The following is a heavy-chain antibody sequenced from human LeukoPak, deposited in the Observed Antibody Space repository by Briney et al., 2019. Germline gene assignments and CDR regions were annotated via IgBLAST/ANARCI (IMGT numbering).Heavy chain of an antibody. CDR2: INHGSTTI. CDR3: ARDKGGPDY. Sequence: GGSLRLSCAASGFTFSSYSMNWVRQAPGKGLELISYINHGSTTIYYADSVKGRFTISRDNAKNSLYLQMNGLRAEDTAVYSCARDKGGPDYWGQGTLVTVSS. D-gene: IGHD2-15*01. V-gene: IGHV3-48*01. CDR1: GFTFSSYS. J-gene: IGHJ4*02.